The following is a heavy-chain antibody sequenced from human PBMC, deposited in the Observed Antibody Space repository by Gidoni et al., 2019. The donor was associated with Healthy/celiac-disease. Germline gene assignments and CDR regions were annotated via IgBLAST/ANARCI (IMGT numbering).Heavy chain of an antibody. CDR3: ASPHYYDSSGAFDI. V-gene: IGHV4-61*01. CDR1: GGSVSSGSYY. Sequence: QVQLQESGPGLVKPSETLSLTCTVSGGSVSSGSYYWSWIRQPPGKGLEWIGYIYYSGSTNYNPSLKSRVTISVDTSKNQFSLKLSSVTAADTAVYYCASPHYYDSSGAFDIWGQGTMVTVSS. CDR2: IYYSGST. D-gene: IGHD3-22*01. J-gene: IGHJ3*02.